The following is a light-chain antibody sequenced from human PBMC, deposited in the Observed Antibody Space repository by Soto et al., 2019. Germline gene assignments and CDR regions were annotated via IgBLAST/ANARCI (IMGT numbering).Light chain of an antibody. CDR3: SSYARSNTLV. V-gene: IGLV2-8*01. Sequence: QSALTQPPSASGSPGQSVTISCTGTSSDVGGYNYVSWYQQHPGKAPKLMIYDVSKRPSGVPDRFSGSKSGNTASLTVSGLQAEDEADYCCSSYARSNTLVFGGGTKLTVL. J-gene: IGLJ2*01. CDR1: SSDVGGYNY. CDR2: DVS.